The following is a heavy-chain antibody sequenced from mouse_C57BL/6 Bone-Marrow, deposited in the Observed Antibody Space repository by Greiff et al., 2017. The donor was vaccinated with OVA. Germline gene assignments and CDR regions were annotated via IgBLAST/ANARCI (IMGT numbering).Heavy chain of an antibody. CDR2: IDPENGDT. D-gene: IGHD1-1*01. Sequence: EVQLQESGAELVRPGASVKLSCTASGFTIKDDYMHWVKQRPEQGLEWIGWIDPENGDTEYASKFPGTATITADTSSNTAYLQLSSRTSEDTAVYYGTRYYGSSDWYFDVWGTGTTVTVSS. J-gene: IGHJ1*03. CDR3: TRYYGSSDWYFDV. CDR1: GFTIKDDY. V-gene: IGHV14-4*01.